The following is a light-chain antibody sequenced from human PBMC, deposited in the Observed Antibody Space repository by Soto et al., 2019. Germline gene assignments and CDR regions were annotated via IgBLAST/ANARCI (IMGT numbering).Light chain of an antibody. Sequence: QSALTQPPSVSGSPGQSITISCTGTSSDVGSYNLLSWYQQHPGKAPKLMIYEGSKRPSGVSNRFSGSKSGNTASLTISGLQAEDEADYYCCSYAGSSTYVVFGGGTKLTVL. CDR1: SSDVGSYNL. J-gene: IGLJ2*01. V-gene: IGLV2-23*01. CDR3: CSYAGSSTYVV. CDR2: EGS.